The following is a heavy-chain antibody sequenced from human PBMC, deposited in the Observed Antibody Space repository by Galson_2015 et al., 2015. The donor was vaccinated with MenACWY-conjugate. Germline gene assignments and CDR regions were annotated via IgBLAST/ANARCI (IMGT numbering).Heavy chain of an antibody. CDR3: ARFGVPAAADY. V-gene: IGHV3-7*03. Sequence: SLRLSCAASGFTFSNYWMSWFRQAPGKGLEWVANIKQDGSDKYYVDSVKGRFTISRDNAKDSLYLQTNSLRAEDTAVYYCARFGVPAAADYWGQGTLVTVSS. J-gene: IGHJ4*02. CDR2: IKQDGSDK. CDR1: GFTFSNYW. D-gene: IGHD2-2*01.